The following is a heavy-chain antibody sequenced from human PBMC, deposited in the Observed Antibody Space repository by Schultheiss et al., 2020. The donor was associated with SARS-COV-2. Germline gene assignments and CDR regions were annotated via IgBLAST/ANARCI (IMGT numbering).Heavy chain of an antibody. CDR3: AKESYGSGSYQTHAEYFQH. J-gene: IGHJ1*01. CDR2: IYSGGST. D-gene: IGHD3-10*01. V-gene: IGHV3-53*01. CDR1: GFTVSSNY. Sequence: GESLKISCAASGFTVSSNYMSWVRQAPGKGLEWVSVIYSGGSTYYADSVKGRFTISRDNSKNTLYLQMNSLRAEDTAVYYCAKESYGSGSYQTHAEYFQHWGQGTLVTVSS.